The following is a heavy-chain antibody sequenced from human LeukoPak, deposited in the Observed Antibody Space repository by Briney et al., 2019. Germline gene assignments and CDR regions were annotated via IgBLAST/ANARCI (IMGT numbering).Heavy chain of an antibody. CDR2: FSYSGST. D-gene: IGHD3-10*01. V-gene: IGHV4-59*08. CDR3: ARYVVYGSGKYYFDY. J-gene: IGHJ4*02. CDR1: GVSISDYH. Sequence: SETLSLTCSVSGVSISDYHWIWIRQPPAKGLEWMGYFSYSGSTRYNPSLKSRLHMSVDTSKNQFSLKLSSVTAADTAVYYCARYVVYGSGKYYFDYWGQGTLDPVSS.